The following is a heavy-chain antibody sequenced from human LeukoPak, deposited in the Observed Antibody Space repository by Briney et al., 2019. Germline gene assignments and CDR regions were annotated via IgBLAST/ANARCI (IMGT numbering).Heavy chain of an antibody. D-gene: IGHD2-8*02. Sequence: GGSLRLSCAASGFTFSRYWMSWVRQAPGKGLEWMSYISADGTTIYYADSVKGRFTISRDNAKNFLYLQMNGLGVDDTAVYYCARVLGYSTGYYYFDHWGQGTLVAVSS. J-gene: IGHJ4*02. CDR1: GFTFSRYW. V-gene: IGHV3-48*04. CDR2: ISADGTTI. CDR3: ARVLGYSTGYYYFDH.